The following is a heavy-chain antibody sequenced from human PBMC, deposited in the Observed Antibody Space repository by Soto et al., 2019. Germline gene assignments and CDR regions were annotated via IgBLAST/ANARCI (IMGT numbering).Heavy chain of an antibody. CDR2: MNPNSGNT. CDR1: VYTFTIYS. V-gene: IGHV1-8*01. D-gene: IGHD6-13*01. J-gene: IGHJ6*02. Sequence: ASVKVSCKASVYTFTIYSINWVRQATGQGLEWMGWMNPNSGNTGYAQKFQGRVTMTRNTSISTAYMELSSLRSEDTAVYYCARRGYSSSWYYYYYYGMDVWGQGTTVTVSS. CDR3: ARRGYSSSWYYYYYYGMDV.